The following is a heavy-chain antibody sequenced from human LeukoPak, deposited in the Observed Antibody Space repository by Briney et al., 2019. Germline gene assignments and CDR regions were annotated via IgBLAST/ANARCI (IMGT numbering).Heavy chain of an antibody. CDR2: ISDDGSNK. CDR1: GFTLSNYA. J-gene: IGHJ4*02. D-gene: IGHD4-23*01. Sequence: GRSLRLSCAASGFTLSNYAMYWVRQAPGKGLXXXXXISDDGSNKYYADSVKGRFTISRDNSKNTLYLQMNSLRAEDTAVYYCARGGRATVVTTAAFWGQGTLSPSPQ. V-gene: IGHV3-30*04. CDR3: ARGGRATVVTTAAF.